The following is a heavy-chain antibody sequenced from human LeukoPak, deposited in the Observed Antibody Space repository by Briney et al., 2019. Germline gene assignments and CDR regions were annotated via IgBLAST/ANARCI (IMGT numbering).Heavy chain of an antibody. V-gene: IGHV3-48*03. D-gene: IGHD5-18*01. Sequence: GGSLRLSCAASGFTFNSYEMNWVRQAPGKGLEGVSYIRGIGAVIHYADSVNGRFTISRDNAENSLYLQMNSLRVEDTAVYYCASLRGYNFGPFDYWGQGTLVTVS. J-gene: IGHJ4*02. CDR3: ASLRGYNFGPFDY. CDR1: GFTFNSYE. CDR2: IRGIGAVI.